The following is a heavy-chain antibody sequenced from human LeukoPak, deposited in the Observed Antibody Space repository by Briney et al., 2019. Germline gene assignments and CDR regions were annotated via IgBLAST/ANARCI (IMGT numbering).Heavy chain of an antibody. J-gene: IGHJ5*02. CDR2: IHHSGRT. V-gene: IGHV4-38-2*02. CDR1: GYSISSDYY. D-gene: IGHD3-22*01. CDR3: ARGYYDSSGNWFDP. Sequence: SETLSLTCTVSGYSISSDYYWGWIRQPPGKGLEWIGSIHHSGRTYYNPSLKSRVTISVDTSKNQFSLKLSSVTAADTAVYYCARGYYDSSGNWFDPWGQGTLVTVSS.